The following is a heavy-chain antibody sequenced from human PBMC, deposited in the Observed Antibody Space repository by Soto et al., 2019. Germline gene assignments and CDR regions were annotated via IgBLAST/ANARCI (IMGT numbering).Heavy chain of an antibody. CDR3: ARTRVSYYYYMDV. J-gene: IGHJ6*03. CDR1: GGSVNSYY. V-gene: IGHV4-59*02. Sequence: SETLSLTCSVSGGSVNSYYWSWIRQPPGKGLEWIGYINYSGSTNYNASLKSRVTISVDTSKNQFSLKLSLKLSSVTAADTAVYYCARTRVSYYYYMDVWGKGTTVTVSS. CDR2: INYSGST.